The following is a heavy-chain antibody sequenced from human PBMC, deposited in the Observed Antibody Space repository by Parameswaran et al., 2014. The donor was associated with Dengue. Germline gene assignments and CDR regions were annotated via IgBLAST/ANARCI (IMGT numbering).Heavy chain of an antibody. Sequence: WIRQPPGKGLEWIGYIYYSGSTYYNPSPKSRVTISVDTSKNQFSLKLSSVTAADTAVYYCARYYYGSGSYYLDYWGQGTLVTVSS. CDR3: ARYYYGSGSYYLDY. CDR2: IYYSGST. V-gene: IGHV4-31*02. D-gene: IGHD3-10*01. J-gene: IGHJ4*02.